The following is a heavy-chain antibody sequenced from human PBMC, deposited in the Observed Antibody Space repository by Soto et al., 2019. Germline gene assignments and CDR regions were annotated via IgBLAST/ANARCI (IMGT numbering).Heavy chain of an antibody. Sequence: EVQLVQSGAEVKKPGESLKISCKGSGYSFTSYWIGWLCQMPGKGLEWMGIIYPGDSDTRYSPSFQGQVTISADKSISTDYPQWSSLKASDTAMYYCAREGGDDGPLHYYYGIDVWGQGTTVTVSS. V-gene: IGHV5-51*03. CDR1: GYSFTSYW. CDR2: IYPGDSDT. J-gene: IGHJ6*02. D-gene: IGHD1-1*01. CDR3: AREGGDDGPLHYYYGIDV.